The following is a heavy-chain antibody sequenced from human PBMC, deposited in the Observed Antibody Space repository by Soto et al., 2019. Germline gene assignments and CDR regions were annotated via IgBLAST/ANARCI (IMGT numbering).Heavy chain of an antibody. CDR2: ISAYNGNT. V-gene: IGHV1-18*01. D-gene: IGHD2-2*01. CDR3: ARDSRRYCSSTSCYRWFDP. J-gene: IGHJ5*02. CDR1: GYTFTSYG. Sequence: GASVKVSCKASGYTFTSYGISWVRQAPGQGLEWMGWISAYNGNTNYAQQLQGRVTMTTNTSTSTAYMGLRRLRSDDTAVYYCARDSRRYCSSTSCYRWFDPWGQGTLVTVSS.